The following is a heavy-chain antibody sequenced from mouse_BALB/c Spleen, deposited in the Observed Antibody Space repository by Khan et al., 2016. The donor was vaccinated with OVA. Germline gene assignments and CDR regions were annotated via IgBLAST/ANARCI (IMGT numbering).Heavy chain of an antibody. V-gene: IGHV1S137*01. CDR2: ISTYYGDA. Sequence: QVQLKQSGAELVRPGVSVKISCKGSGYTFTDFTLHWVKQSHAMSLEWIGVISTYYGDATSNQRFKDKATMTVAKSSSTAYMELARLTSEDSAIYYCTRGGGGNRFAYWGQGTLVTVSA. J-gene: IGHJ3*01. CDR1: GYTFTDFT. CDR3: TRGGGGNRFAY.